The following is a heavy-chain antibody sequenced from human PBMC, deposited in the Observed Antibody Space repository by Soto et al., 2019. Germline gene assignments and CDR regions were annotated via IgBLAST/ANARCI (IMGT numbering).Heavy chain of an antibody. J-gene: IGHJ5*02. CDR1: GFTFSSYA. V-gene: IGHV3-23*01. D-gene: IGHD6-19*01. CDR3: AKDDRGWQWLVKWFDP. CDR2: ISGSGGST. Sequence: EVQLLESGGGLVQPGGSLRLSCAASGFTFSSYAMSWVRQAPGKGLAWVSAISGSGGSTYYADSVKGRFTISRDNSKNTLYLQMNSLRAEDTAVYYCAKDDRGWQWLVKWFDPWGQGTLVTVSS.